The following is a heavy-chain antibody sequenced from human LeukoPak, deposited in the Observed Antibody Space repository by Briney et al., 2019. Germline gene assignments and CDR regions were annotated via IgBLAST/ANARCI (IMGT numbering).Heavy chain of an antibody. V-gene: IGHV4-59*08. Sequence: SSETLSLTCTVSGGSISSYYWSWIRQPPGKGLEWIGYIYYSGSTNYNPSLKSRVTISVDTSKNQFSLKLSSVTAADTAVYYCARLGTGGWFDPWGQGTLVTVSS. CDR1: GGSISSYY. CDR3: ARLGTGGWFDP. J-gene: IGHJ5*02. CDR2: IYYSGST. D-gene: IGHD1-14*01.